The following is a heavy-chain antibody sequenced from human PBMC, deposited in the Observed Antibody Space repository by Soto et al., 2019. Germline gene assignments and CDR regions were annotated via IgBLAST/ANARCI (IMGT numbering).Heavy chain of an antibody. Sequence: ESLKISCKGSGYSFTSYWIGWVRQMPGKGLERMGIIYPGDSDTRYSPSFQGQVTISADKSITTTYLQWSSLKASDTAIYYCARLFDTSGWYDYWGQGTLVTVSS. D-gene: IGHD6-19*01. CDR3: ARLFDTSGWYDY. J-gene: IGHJ4*02. V-gene: IGHV5-51*01. CDR2: IYPGDSDT. CDR1: GYSFTSYW.